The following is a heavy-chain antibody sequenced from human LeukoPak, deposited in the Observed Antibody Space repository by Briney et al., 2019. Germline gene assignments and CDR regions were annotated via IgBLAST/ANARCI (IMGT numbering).Heavy chain of an antibody. D-gene: IGHD1-26*01. V-gene: IGHV6-1*01. CDR3: ARVQEWWEPGGYMDV. CDR2: TYYRSKWYT. Sequence: SQTLSLTCAISGDSVSSNSAAWNWIRQSPSRGLEWLGRTYYRSKWYTDYAVSVKSRITINPDTSKNQFSLHLNSVTAADTAVYYCARVQEWWEPGGYMDVWGKGTTVTVSS. CDR1: GDSVSSNSAA. J-gene: IGHJ6*03.